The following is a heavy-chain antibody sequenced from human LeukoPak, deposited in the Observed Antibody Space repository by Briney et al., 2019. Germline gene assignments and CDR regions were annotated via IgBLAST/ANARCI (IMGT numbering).Heavy chain of an antibody. J-gene: IGHJ3*02. CDR1: GGSISSYY. V-gene: IGHV4-59*08. D-gene: IGHD2-21*01. Sequence: SETLSLTCTVSGGSISSYYWSWIRQPPGKGLEWIGYNYYSGSTNYNPSLKSRVTISVDTSKNQFSLKLSSVTAADTAVYYCARHGRTTYCGGDCYSYAFDIWGQGTMVTVSS. CDR2: NYYSGST. CDR3: ARHGRTTYCGGDCYSYAFDI.